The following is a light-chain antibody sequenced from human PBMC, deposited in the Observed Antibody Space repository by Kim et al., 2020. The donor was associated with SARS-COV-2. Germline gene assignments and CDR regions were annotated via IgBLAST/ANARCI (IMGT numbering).Light chain of an antibody. V-gene: IGKV1-39*01. CDR2: AAS. Sequence: DTQMTQSPSSLSASVGDRVTITCRTTQSISSHVNWYQQKPGSAPKLLISAASTLQGGVPSRCGGSGSETDFTLTISSLQPEDSATYFYQQSYITPFTFGPGTKVDIK. J-gene: IGKJ3*01. CDR3: QQSYITPFT. CDR1: QSISSH.